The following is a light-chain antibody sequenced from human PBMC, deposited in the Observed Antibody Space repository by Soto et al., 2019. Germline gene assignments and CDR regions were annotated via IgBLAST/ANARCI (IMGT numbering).Light chain of an antibody. V-gene: IGKV3-11*01. J-gene: IGKJ5*01. CDR3: QQRHMWPIT. CDR2: DAY. CDR1: QSFRGL. Sequence: EFVLTQPPVTLSLSPGERATLSCRASQSFRGLLAWYQQKPGQAPRLLIYDAYNRATGIPPRFSGSGSGTDFTLTISSLEPEDSAVYYCQQRHMWPITFGQGTRLEIK.